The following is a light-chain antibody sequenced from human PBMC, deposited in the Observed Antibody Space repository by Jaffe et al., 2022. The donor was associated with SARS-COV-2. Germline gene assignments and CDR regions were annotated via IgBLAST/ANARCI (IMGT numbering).Light chain of an antibody. J-gene: IGLJ2*01. Sequence: FMLTQPHSVSESPGKTVTISCTRSSGSIASNYVQWYQQRPGSSPTTVIYDDDQRPSGVPDRFSGSIDTSSNSASLTISGLKTEDEADYYCQSYDYISPVVFGGGTKLTVL. CDR2: DDD. V-gene: IGLV6-57*01. CDR1: SGSIASNY. CDR3: QSYDYISPVV.